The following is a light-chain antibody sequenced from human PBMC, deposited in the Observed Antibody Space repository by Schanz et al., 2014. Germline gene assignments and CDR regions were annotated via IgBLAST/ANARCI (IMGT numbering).Light chain of an antibody. J-gene: IGLJ2*01. CDR3: CSYAVGSNLI. CDR1: SSDIGAYNF. V-gene: IGLV2-11*01. CDR2: DVS. Sequence: QSALTQPRSVSGSPGQSVTISCTGTSSDIGAYNFVSWYQQHPGKAPKLMIYDVSKRPSGVPDRFSGSKSGNTASLTISGLQAEDEADYYCCSYAVGSNLIFGGGTKLTVL.